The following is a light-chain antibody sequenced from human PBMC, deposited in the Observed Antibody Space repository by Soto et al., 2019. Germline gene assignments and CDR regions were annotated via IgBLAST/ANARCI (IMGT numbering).Light chain of an antibody. CDR1: QSVDSS. Sequence: DIVLTQSPATLSLSPGERATLSCRASQSVDSSLAWFQQKPGQAPRLLIYDASNRATGIQAGFIGSGSGTDFILTIRSLEPEDFAVYYCQQRGSWPQLTFGGGTKVEI. CDR3: QQRGSWPQLT. J-gene: IGKJ4*01. V-gene: IGKV3-11*01. CDR2: DAS.